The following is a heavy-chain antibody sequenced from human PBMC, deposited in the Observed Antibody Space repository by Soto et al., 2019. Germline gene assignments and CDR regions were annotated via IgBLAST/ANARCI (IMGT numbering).Heavy chain of an antibody. D-gene: IGHD4-17*01. Sequence: QVQLVQSGAEVKKPGASVKVSCKASGYTFTSYAMHWVRQAPGQRLEWMGWINAGNGNTKYSQKFQGRVTITRDTSASTAYMELSSLRSEDTAVYYCARPYGGRLLNWFDRWGQGTLVTVSS. J-gene: IGHJ5*02. CDR3: ARPYGGRLLNWFDR. CDR1: GYTFTSYA. CDR2: INAGNGNT. V-gene: IGHV1-3*01.